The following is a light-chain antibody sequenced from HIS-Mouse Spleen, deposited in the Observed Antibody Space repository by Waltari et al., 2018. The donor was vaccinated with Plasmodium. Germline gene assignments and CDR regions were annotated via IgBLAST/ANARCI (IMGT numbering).Light chain of an antibody. CDR2: GAS. Sequence: EIVMTQSPATLSVSPGERATLSCRASQSVSSNLAWYQRKPGQAPRLLIYGASTRATVIPARFSGSGSGTEFTLTISSLQSEDFAVYYCQQYNNWSFTFGPGTKVDIK. J-gene: IGKJ3*01. CDR1: QSVSSN. V-gene: IGKV3-15*01. CDR3: QQYNNWSFT.